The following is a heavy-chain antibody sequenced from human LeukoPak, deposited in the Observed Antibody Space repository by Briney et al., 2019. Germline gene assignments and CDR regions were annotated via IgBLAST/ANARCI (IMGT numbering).Heavy chain of an antibody. J-gene: IGHJ4*02. Sequence: SGPALVKPTQTLTLTCTFSGFPLSTSGMSVSWIRQPPGKALEWLARIDWDDDKFYSTSLKTRLTISKDTSKNQVVLTVTNMDPVDTATFYCARTLANWGLYFDYWGQGTLVTVSS. CDR3: ARTLANWGLYFDY. CDR2: IDWDDDK. D-gene: IGHD7-27*01. CDR1: GFPLSTSGMS. V-gene: IGHV2-70*17.